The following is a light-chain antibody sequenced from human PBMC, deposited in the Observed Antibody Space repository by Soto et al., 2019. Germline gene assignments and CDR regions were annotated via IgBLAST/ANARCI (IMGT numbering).Light chain of an antibody. CDR1: SSDVGSYNY. V-gene: IGLV2-14*01. J-gene: IGLJ1*01. CDR3: SSYTGSSTVV. CDR2: EVS. Sequence: QSALTQPASVSGSPGQSITISCTGTSSDVGSYNYVSWYQQHPGKAPKLMIYEVSNRPSGVSNRFSGSKSGNTASLNISGLQAEDEADYFCSSYTGSSTVVFGTGTKVTVL.